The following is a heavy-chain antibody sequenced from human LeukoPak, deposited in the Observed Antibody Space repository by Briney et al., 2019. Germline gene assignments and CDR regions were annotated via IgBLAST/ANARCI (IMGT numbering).Heavy chain of an antibody. CDR1: GGSIHISNG. J-gene: IGHJ4*02. D-gene: IGHD2-2*01. CDR3: ARGGYTTSRYYFYY. V-gene: IGHV4-4*02. Sequence: PSETLSRTYAVSGGSIHISNGWSWVRQPPGKGLEWIGEIYHSGSTNYNASLKSRVTISVDKSKNQFSLRLNSVTAADTAVYYCARGGYTTSRYYFYYWGQGSLVTVSS. CDR2: IYHSGST.